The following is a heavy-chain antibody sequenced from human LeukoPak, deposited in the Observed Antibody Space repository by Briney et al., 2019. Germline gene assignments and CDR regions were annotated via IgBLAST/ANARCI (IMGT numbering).Heavy chain of an antibody. V-gene: IGHV4-30-4*01. Sequence: SQTLSPTCTVSGGSISSGDYYWSWIRQPPGKGLEWIGYIYYSGSTYYNPSLKSRVTISVDTSKNQFSLKLSSVTAADTAVYYCARAQGNYYDSSGYYFDYWGQGTLVTVSS. D-gene: IGHD3-22*01. CDR2: IYYSGST. CDR3: ARAQGNYYDSSGYYFDY. J-gene: IGHJ4*02. CDR1: GGSISSGDYY.